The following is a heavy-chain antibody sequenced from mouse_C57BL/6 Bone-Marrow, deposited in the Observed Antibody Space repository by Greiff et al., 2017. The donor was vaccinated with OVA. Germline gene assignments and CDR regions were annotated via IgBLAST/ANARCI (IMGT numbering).Heavy chain of an antibody. CDR1: GYTFTDYE. CDR3: TRGFITTVVAKGYFGV. V-gene: IGHV1-15*01. Sequence: VQLQQSGAELVRPGASVTLSCKASGYTFTDYEMHWVKQTPVHGLEWIGAIDPETGGTAYNQKFKGKAILTADKSSSTAYMELRSLTSEDSAVYYCTRGFITTVVAKGYFGVWGTGTTVTVAS. D-gene: IGHD1-1*01. CDR2: IDPETGGT. J-gene: IGHJ1*03.